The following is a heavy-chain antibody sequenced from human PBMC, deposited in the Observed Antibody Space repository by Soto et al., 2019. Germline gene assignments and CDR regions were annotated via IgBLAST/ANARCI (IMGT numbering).Heavy chain of an antibody. Sequence: SETLSLTCTVSGGSISSGGYYWSWIRQHPGKGMEWIGEIYRTGSTNYNPSLKSRVTISLDKSEKQISLKVTSLTAADTAVYYCASRDPGTSVDYWGQGTLVTVSS. CDR2: IYRTGST. J-gene: IGHJ4*02. CDR1: GGSISSGGYY. D-gene: IGHD1-7*01. CDR3: ASRDPGTSVDY. V-gene: IGHV4-31*09.